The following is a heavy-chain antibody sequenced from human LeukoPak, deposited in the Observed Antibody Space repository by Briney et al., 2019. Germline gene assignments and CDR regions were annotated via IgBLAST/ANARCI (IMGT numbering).Heavy chain of an antibody. D-gene: IGHD6-13*01. Sequence: GGSLRLSCAASGFTFSDYYMSWIRQAPGKGLEWVSYISSSGSTIYYADSVKGRFTISRDNAKNSLYLQMNSLRAEDTAVYYCARIIAVAGTDWFDPWGQGTLVTVSS. CDR3: ARIIAVAGTDWFDP. CDR2: ISSSGSTI. J-gene: IGHJ5*02. CDR1: GFTFSDYY. V-gene: IGHV3-11*01.